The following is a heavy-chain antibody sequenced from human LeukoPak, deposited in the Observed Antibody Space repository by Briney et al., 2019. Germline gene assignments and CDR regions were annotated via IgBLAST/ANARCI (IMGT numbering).Heavy chain of an antibody. CDR2: ISYDGSNK. CDR3: AKGPIWFGELYPDY. CDR1: GFTFSSYG. Sequence: PGGSLRLSCAASGFTFSSYGMHWVRQAPGKGLEWVAVISYDGSNKYYADSVKGRFTISRDNSKNTLYLQMNSLRAEDTAVYYCAKGPIWFGELYPDYWGQGTLATVPS. V-gene: IGHV3-30*18. D-gene: IGHD3-10*01. J-gene: IGHJ4*02.